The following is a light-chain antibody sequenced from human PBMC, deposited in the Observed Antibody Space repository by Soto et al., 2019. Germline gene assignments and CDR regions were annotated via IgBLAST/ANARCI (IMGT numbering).Light chain of an antibody. CDR3: RQYNSYYT. CDR2: KAS. CDR1: QSISSN. J-gene: IGKJ2*01. Sequence: DIQMTQSPSTLSASVGDRVTITCRASQSISSNLAWYQQKPGKAPKLLIYKASSLESGVPSRFSGSGSGTEFTLTISSLQPDDFATYYCRQYNSYYTFGQGTKLEIK. V-gene: IGKV1-5*03.